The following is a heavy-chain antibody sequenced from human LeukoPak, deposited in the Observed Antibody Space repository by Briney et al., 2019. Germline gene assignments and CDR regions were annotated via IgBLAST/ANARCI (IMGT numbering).Heavy chain of an antibody. Sequence: SETLSLTCTVSGGSISSYYWSWIRQPPGKGLEWIGYIYYSGSTNYNPSLKSRVTISVDTSKNQFSLKLGSVTAADTAVYYCARDNWNDRAFEDAFDIWGQGTMVTVSS. D-gene: IGHD1-20*01. CDR2: IYYSGST. CDR1: GGSISSYY. V-gene: IGHV4-59*01. J-gene: IGHJ3*02. CDR3: ARDNWNDRAFEDAFDI.